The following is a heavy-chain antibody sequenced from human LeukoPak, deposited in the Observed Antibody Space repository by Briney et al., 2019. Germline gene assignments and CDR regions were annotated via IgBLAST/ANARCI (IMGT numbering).Heavy chain of an antibody. Sequence: GGSLRLSCAASGFTVSSNYMNWVRQAPGKGLEWVSMIYPNGNTFYTNSVKGRFTISRDNSKNTLDLQMGSLRAEDTAVYYCARRGHGYGSPFDYWGQGTLVTVSS. CDR2: IYPNGNT. V-gene: IGHV3-66*04. D-gene: IGHD5-18*01. J-gene: IGHJ4*02. CDR3: ARRGHGYGSPFDY. CDR1: GFTVSSNY.